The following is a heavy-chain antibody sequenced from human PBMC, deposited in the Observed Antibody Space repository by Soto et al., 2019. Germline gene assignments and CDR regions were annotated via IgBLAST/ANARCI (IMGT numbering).Heavy chain of an antibody. CDR1: GGSISSYY. CDR3: AIGSSGYYQDYFDY. V-gene: IGHV4-4*07. CDR2: IYTSGST. D-gene: IGHD3-22*01. J-gene: IGHJ4*02. Sequence: LSLPCTVSGGSISSYYWSWIRQPAGKGLEWIGRIYTSGSTNYNPSLKSRVTMSVDTSKNQFSLKLSSVAAADTAVYYCAIGSSGYYQDYFDYWGQGTLVTVSS.